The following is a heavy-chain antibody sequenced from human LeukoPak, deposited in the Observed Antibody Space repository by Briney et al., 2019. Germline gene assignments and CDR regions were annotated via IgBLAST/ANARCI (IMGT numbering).Heavy chain of an antibody. CDR1: GFTFSSYS. CDR2: ISSSSSYI. CDR3: ARACSSTSCYLGD. Sequence: GGSLRLSCAASGFTFSSYSMNWVRQAPGKGLEWVSSISSSSSYIYYADSVKGRFTISRDNAKNSLYLQMNSLRARDTAVYYCARACSSTSCYLGDWGQGTLVTVSS. D-gene: IGHD2-2*01. J-gene: IGHJ4*02. V-gene: IGHV3-21*01.